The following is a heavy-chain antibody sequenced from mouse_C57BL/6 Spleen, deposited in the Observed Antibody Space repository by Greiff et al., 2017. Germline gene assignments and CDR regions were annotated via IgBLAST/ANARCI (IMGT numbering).Heavy chain of an antibody. CDR1: GYTFTSYW. J-gene: IGHJ4*01. CDR3: ARDGNNCYYAMDY. Sequence: QVQLQQPGAELVKPGASVKMSCKASGYTFTSYWITWVKQRPGQGLEWIGDIYPGSGSTNYNEKFKSKATLTVDTSSSTAYMQLSSLTSEDAAVYYCARDGNNCYYAMDYWGQGTSVTVSS. V-gene: IGHV1-55*01. D-gene: IGHD1-3*01. CDR2: IYPGSGST.